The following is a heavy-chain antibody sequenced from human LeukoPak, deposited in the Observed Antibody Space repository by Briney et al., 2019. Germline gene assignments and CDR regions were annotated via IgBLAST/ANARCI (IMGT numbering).Heavy chain of an antibody. Sequence: SETLSLTCTVSGGSISSYYWSWIRQPPGKGLEWIGYIYYSGSTNYSPSLKSRVTISVDTSKNQFSLKLSSVTAADTAVYYCARVVDDFWSGYYYYFDYWGQGTLVTVSS. CDR3: ARVVDDFWSGYYYYFDY. J-gene: IGHJ4*02. CDR1: GGSISSYY. D-gene: IGHD3-3*01. V-gene: IGHV4-59*01. CDR2: IYYSGST.